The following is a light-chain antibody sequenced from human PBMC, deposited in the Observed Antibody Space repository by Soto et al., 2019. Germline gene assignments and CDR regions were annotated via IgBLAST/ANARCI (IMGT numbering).Light chain of an antibody. J-gene: IGLJ1*01. CDR1: SSDVGSYNL. CDR3: QSYDSSPSGYV. CDR2: EVS. V-gene: IGLV2-14*02. Sequence: QSVLTQPASVCGSPGQSITISCTGTSSDVGSYNLVSWYQQHPGKAPKLMIYEVSKRPSGVSNRFSGSKSGTTASLAITGLQAEDEADYYYQSYDSSPSGYVFGTGTKSPS.